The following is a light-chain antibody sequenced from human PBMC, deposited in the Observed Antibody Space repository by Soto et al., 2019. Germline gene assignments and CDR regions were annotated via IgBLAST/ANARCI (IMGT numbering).Light chain of an antibody. Sequence: QISQSPPSLSSSLGDTFTLTCRASQSVDNYLKWYQQKPGKGPGLLIYAASTLQSGVPSRFSGSGSGTDFTLTISGLQPEDFATYYCQQVLRPPLTFGPGTKVDIK. CDR3: QQVLRPPLT. CDR1: QSVDNY. CDR2: AAS. J-gene: IGKJ3*01. V-gene: IGKV1-39*01.